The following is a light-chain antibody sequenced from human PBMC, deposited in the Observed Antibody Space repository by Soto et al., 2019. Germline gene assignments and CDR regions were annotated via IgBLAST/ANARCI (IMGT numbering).Light chain of an antibody. CDR1: SSDVGSYNL. Sequence: QSALTQPASVSGSPGQSITISCTGTSSDVGSYNLVSWYQQHPGKAPKFMIYEGSKRPSGVSNRFSGSKSGNTASLTISGLQAEDEAGYYCCSYAGSSTLVFGGGTKLTVL. CDR2: EGS. V-gene: IGLV2-23*01. CDR3: CSYAGSSTLV. J-gene: IGLJ2*01.